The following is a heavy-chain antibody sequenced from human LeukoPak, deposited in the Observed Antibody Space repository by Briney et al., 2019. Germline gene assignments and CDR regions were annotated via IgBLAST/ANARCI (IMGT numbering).Heavy chain of an antibody. V-gene: IGHV3-23*01. CDR3: AKYSGDYFGDY. CDR1: GFTFSSCA. D-gene: IGHD1-26*01. Sequence: PGGSLRLSCAASGFTFSSCAMSWGRQAPGKGLEWVSGISASGGHTFYADSVKGRFSISRDNSKNTLYLQMNSLRVQDTAIYYCAKYSGDYFGDYWGQGNLVTASS. CDR2: ISASGGHT. J-gene: IGHJ4*02.